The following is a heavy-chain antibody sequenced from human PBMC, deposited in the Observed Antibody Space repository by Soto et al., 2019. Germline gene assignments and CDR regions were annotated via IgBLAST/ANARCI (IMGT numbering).Heavy chain of an antibody. D-gene: IGHD6-13*01. CDR3: ARQGIAAAGAYYYYYYGMDV. J-gene: IGHJ6*02. CDR1: GYICISYW. CDR2: IYPADSDP. V-gene: IGHV5-51*01. Sequence: SGFGYICISYWIGWVRQMPGKGLEGIRNIYPADSDPNYSPSFQGQVTTSADKSISTAYLQWSSLKASDTAMYYCARQGIAAAGAYYYYYYGMDVCGQGTPVTVSS.